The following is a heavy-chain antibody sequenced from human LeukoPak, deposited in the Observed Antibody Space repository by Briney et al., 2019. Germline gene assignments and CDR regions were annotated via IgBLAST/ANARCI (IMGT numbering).Heavy chain of an antibody. J-gene: IGHJ4*02. CDR2: VSYDGSDK. D-gene: IGHD3-10*01. CDR3: ARDAITMVRGVLGY. Sequence: GRSLRLSCEASGFTFSSYGIHWVRQAPDKGLEWVAVVSYDGSDKYYADSVKGRFTISRDNSKNTLYLQMNSLRAEDTAVYYCARDAITMVRGVLGYWGQGTLVTVSS. V-gene: IGHV3-30*03. CDR1: GFTFSSYG.